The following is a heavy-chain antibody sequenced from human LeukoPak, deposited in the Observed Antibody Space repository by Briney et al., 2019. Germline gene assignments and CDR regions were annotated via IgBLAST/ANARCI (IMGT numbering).Heavy chain of an antibody. CDR3: ASSDYGDSGGFDY. D-gene: IGHD4-17*01. CDR2: ISYDGSNK. CDR1: GFTFSSYA. Sequence: GRSLRLSCAASGFTFSSYAMHWVRQAPGKGLEWVAVISYDGSNKYYADSVKGRFTSSRDNSKNTLYLQMNSLRAEDTAVYYCASSDYGDSGGFDYWGQGTLVTVSS. J-gene: IGHJ4*02. V-gene: IGHV3-30-3*01.